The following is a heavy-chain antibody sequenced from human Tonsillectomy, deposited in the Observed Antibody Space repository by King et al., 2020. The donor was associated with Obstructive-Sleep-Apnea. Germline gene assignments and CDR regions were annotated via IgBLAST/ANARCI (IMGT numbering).Heavy chain of an antibody. CDR2: IYYSGSN. CDR3: ARGLVTASPYIFDY. J-gene: IGHJ4*02. CDR1: GGSISSYY. Sequence: VQLQESGPGLVKPSETLSLTCTVSGGSISSYYWSWIRQPPGKGLEWIGYIYYSGSNNYNPSLKSRVTISVDTSKNQLSLKLISVTAADTAVYYCARGLVTASPYIFDYWGQGTLVTVSS. D-gene: IGHD2-21*02. V-gene: IGHV4-59*01.